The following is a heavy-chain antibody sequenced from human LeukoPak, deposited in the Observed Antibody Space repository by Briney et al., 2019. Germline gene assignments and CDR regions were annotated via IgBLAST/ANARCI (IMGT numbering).Heavy chain of an antibody. V-gene: IGHV3-7*01. CDR1: GFTFSSYW. CDR3: ASGLYSSGWYMYYFDY. Sequence: GGSLRLSCAAPGFTFSSYWMSWVRQAPGKGLEWVANIKQDGSEKYYVDSVKGRFTISRDNAKNSLYLQMNSLRAEDTAVYYCASGLYSSGWYMYYFDYWGQGTLVTVSS. D-gene: IGHD6-19*01. J-gene: IGHJ4*02. CDR2: IKQDGSEK.